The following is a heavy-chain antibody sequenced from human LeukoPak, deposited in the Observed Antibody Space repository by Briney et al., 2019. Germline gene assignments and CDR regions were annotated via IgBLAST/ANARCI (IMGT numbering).Heavy chain of an antibody. CDR3: ARGMWQGQLVDY. D-gene: IGHD6-6*01. V-gene: IGHV1-24*01. CDR1: GYTLTELS. Sequence: GASVKVSCKVSGYTLTELSMHWVRQAPGKGLEWMGGFDPEDGETIYAQKFQGRVTMTRNTSISTAYMELSSLRSEDTAVYYCARGMWQGQLVDYWGQGTLVTVSS. J-gene: IGHJ4*02. CDR2: FDPEDGET.